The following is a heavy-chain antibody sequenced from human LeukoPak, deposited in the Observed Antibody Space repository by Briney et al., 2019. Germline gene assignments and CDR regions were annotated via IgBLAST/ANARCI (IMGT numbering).Heavy chain of an antibody. CDR3: ARGVGFDY. V-gene: IGHV4-34*01. CDR2: INHSGST. J-gene: IGHJ4*02. CDR1: GFTFSDYY. Sequence: GSLRLSCAASGFTFSDYYMSWIRQPPGKGLEWIGEINHSGSTNYDPSLKSRVTISVNTSKNQFSLKLSSVTAADTAVYYCARGVGFDYWGQGTLVTVSS.